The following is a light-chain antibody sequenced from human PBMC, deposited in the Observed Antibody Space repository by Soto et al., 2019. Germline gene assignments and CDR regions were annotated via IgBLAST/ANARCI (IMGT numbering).Light chain of an antibody. CDR3: CSYATPRL. Sequence: QPALTQPASVSGSPGQSITISCTGTSSDVGSYNLVSWYQQHPGKAPKLIIYEVSERPSGVSHRFSGSKSGNTASLTISGLQAEDEADYYCCSYATPRLFGGGTKLTVL. V-gene: IGLV2-23*02. J-gene: IGLJ2*01. CDR2: EVS. CDR1: SSDVGSYNL.